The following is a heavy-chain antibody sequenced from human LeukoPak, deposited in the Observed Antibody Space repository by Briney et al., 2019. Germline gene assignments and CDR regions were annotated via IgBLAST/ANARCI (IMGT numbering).Heavy chain of an antibody. Sequence: SETLSLTCAVYVEPFSNYFWSWIRQSPGKGLEWIGEINHSGSTNYNSSLTSRVTISVDTSKNQFSLKLSSVTAADTAVYYCAGDSSGYQANFDYWGQGTLVTVSS. J-gene: IGHJ4*02. CDR2: INHSGST. D-gene: IGHD3-22*01. CDR3: AGDSSGYQANFDY. CDR1: VEPFSNYF. V-gene: IGHV4-34*01.